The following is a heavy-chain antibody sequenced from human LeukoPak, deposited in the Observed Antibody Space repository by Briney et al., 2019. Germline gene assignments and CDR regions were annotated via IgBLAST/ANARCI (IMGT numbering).Heavy chain of an antibody. J-gene: IGHJ4*02. V-gene: IGHV3-66*01. D-gene: IGHD3-22*01. Sequence: PGGSLRLSCAASGFTVSSNYMSWVRQAPGKGLEWVSVIYSGGSTYYADSVKGRFTISRDNSKNTLYLQMNSLRAEDTAVYYCARDLRSSYYYDNLLGGYWGQGTLVTVSS. CDR2: IYSGGST. CDR3: ARDLRSSYYYDNLLGGY. CDR1: GFTVSSNY.